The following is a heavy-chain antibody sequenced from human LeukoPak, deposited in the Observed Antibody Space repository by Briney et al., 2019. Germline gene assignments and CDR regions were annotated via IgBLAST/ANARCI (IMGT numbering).Heavy chain of an antibody. J-gene: IGHJ4*02. D-gene: IGHD5-18*01. CDR2: IYYSGST. Sequence: SETLSLTCAVSGGSISSGDYYWSWIRQPPGKGLEWIGFIYYSGSTHYNPSLKSRVNISVDTSKNQFSLRLTSVTAADTAVYYCASMDSALALGYWGQGTLVTVSS. CDR1: GGSISSGDYY. CDR3: ASMDSALALGY. V-gene: IGHV4-30-4*01.